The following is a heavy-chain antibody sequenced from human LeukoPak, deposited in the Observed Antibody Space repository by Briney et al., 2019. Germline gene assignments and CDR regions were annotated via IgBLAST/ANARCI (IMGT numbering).Heavy chain of an antibody. V-gene: IGHV4-34*01. CDR2: INHSGST. CDR3: ARHPLGYCSSTSCPRRFAFDI. CDR1: GGSFSGYY. D-gene: IGHD2-2*01. J-gene: IGHJ3*02. Sequence: SETLSLTCAVYGGSFSGYYWSWIRQPPGKGLEWIGEINHSGSTNYNPSLKSRVTISVDTSKNQFSLKLSSVTAADTAVYYCARHPLGYCSSTSCPRRFAFDIWGQGTMVTVSS.